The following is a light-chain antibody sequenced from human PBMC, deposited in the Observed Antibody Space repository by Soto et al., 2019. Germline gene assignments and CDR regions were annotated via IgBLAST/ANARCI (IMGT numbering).Light chain of an antibody. CDR3: QQLNTYSS. J-gene: IGKJ4*01. CDR2: DAS. V-gene: IGKV1-9*01. Sequence: IQMTQYTSFLSSSVGDRVTITCRASQGINTYLAWYQQKLGKAPKVLIYDASKLHSGVPSRFSGSGSGTEFTLTISSLQPEDFATYFCQQLNTYSSFGGGTKVDNK. CDR1: QGINTY.